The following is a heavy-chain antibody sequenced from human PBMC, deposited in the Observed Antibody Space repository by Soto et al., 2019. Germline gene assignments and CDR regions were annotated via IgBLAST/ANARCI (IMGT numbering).Heavy chain of an antibody. CDR2: ISAYNGNT. Sequence: QVQLVQSGAEVKKPGASVKVSCKASGYTFTSYGISWVRQAPGQGLEWMGWISAYNGNTNYAQKLQGRVTMTTDTSTSTAYMELRSLRSDDTAVYYCARPRYFDWLPLPYAFDIWGQGTMVTVSS. D-gene: IGHD3-9*01. CDR3: ARPRYFDWLPLPYAFDI. V-gene: IGHV1-18*01. CDR1: GYTFTSYG. J-gene: IGHJ3*02.